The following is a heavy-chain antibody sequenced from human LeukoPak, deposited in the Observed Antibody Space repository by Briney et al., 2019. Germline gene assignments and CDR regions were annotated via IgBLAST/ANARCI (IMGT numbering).Heavy chain of an antibody. D-gene: IGHD3-22*01. V-gene: IGHV3-74*01. CDR1: GFAFNTYW. J-gene: IGHJ4*02. CDR2: IKSDGSDT. Sequence: GGSLRLSCAASGFAFNTYWMHWVRQAPGKGLVWVSRIKSDGSDTTYTDSVKGRFTISRDNAKNTLYLQMNSLCAEDTAMYFCARDRGYTFDYWGQGTLVTVSS. CDR3: ARDRGYTFDY.